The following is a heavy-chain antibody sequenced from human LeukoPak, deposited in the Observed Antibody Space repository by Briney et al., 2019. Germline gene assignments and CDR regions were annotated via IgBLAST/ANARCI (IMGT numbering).Heavy chain of an antibody. D-gene: IGHD6-13*01. CDR1: GGTFSSYA. J-gene: IGHJ4*02. Sequence: GASVKVSCKASGGTFSSYAISWVRQAPGQGLEWMGGIIPIFGTANYAQKSQGRVTITADESTSTAYMELSSLRSEDTAVYYCARAHWKQQLVRLPFDYWGQGTLVTVSS. CDR2: IIPIFGTA. V-gene: IGHV1-69*13. CDR3: ARAHWKQQLVRLPFDY.